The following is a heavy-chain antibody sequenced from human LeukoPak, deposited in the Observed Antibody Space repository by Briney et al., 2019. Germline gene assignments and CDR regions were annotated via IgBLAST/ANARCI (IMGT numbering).Heavy chain of an antibody. D-gene: IGHD3-22*01. CDR3: ARFNYYDSSGPGFDY. Sequence: GGSLRLSCAASGFTFSSYSMNWVRQAPGKGLEWASSISSSSSYIYYADSVKGRFTISRDNAKNSLYLQMNSLRAEDTAVYCCARFNYYDSSGPGFDYWGQGTLVTVSS. CDR2: ISSSSSYI. CDR1: GFTFSSYS. J-gene: IGHJ4*02. V-gene: IGHV3-21*01.